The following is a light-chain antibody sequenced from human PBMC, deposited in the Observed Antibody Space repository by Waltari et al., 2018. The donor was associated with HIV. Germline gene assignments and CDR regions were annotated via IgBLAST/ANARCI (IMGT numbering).Light chain of an antibody. CDR2: EVN. V-gene: IGLV2-8*01. J-gene: IGLJ6*01. CDR3: ASYGDTNRVL. Sequence: QSALTQPPSASGSLGQSVTISCTGTSSDVGGYEYVSWYQQHPDKAPKLIIYEVNKQPSGVPYRFSGSKSDNTASLTVAGLQDDDEAHYYCASYGDTNRVLFGGGTRVTVL. CDR1: SSDVGGYEY.